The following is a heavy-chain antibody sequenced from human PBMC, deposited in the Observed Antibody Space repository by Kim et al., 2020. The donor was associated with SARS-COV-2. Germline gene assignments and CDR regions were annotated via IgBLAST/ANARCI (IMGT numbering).Heavy chain of an antibody. V-gene: IGHV3-30*18. CDR2: ISYDGSNK. CDR3: AKDWEKGYCSSTSCLVDY. J-gene: IGHJ4*02. CDR1: GFTFSSYG. D-gene: IGHD2-2*01. Sequence: GGSLRLSCAASGFTFSSYGMHWVRQAPGKGLEWVAVISYDGSNKYYADSVKGRFTISRDNSKNTLYLQMNSLRAEDTAVYYCAKDWEKGYCSSTSCLVDYWGQGTLRTVSS.